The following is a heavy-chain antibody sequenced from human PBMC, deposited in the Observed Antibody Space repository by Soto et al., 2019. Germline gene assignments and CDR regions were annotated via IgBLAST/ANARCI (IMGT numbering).Heavy chain of an antibody. J-gene: IGHJ5*02. CDR1: GGTFSSYA. D-gene: IGHD6-19*01. Sequence: QVQLVQSGAEVQKPGSSVKVSCKASGGTFSSYAISWVRQAPGQGLEWMGGIIPIFGTANYAQKFQGRVKITAGEATSTAYRERRRLRSEDTAVYYCGRGNGGIAVKFDPWGQGTLVTVSS. V-gene: IGHV1-69*01. CDR3: GRGNGGIAVKFDP. CDR2: IIPIFGTA.